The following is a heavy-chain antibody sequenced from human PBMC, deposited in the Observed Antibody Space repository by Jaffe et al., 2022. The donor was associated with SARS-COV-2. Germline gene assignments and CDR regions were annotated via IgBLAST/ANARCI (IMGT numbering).Heavy chain of an antibody. CDR2: IIPIFGTA. J-gene: IGHJ6*02. Sequence: QVQLVQSGAEVKKPGSSVKVSCKASGGTFSSYAISWVRQAPGQGLEWMGGIIPIFGTANYAQKFQGRVTITADESTSTAYMELSSLRSEDTAVYYCATEGDSVVVADYYYGMDVWGQGTTVTVSS. CDR3: ATEGDSVVVADYYYGMDV. D-gene: IGHD2-15*01. CDR1: GGTFSSYA. V-gene: IGHV1-69*01.